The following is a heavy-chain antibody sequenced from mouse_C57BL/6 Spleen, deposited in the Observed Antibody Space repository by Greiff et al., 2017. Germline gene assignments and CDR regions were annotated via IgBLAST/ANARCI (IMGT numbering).Heavy chain of an antibody. CDR1: GYTFTSYW. CDR2: IHPNSGST. J-gene: IGHJ1*03. D-gene: IGHD2-10*01. CDR3: ATSYSDWYFDV. Sequence: QVQLKQPGAELVKPGASVKLSCKASGYTFTSYWMHWVKQRPGQGLEWIGMIHPNSGSTNYNEKFKSKATLTVDKSSSTAYMQLSSLTSEDSAVYYCATSYSDWYFDVWGTGTTVTVSS. V-gene: IGHV1-64*01.